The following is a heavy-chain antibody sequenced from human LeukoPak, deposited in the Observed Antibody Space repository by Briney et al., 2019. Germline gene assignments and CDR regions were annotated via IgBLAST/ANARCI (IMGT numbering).Heavy chain of an antibody. CDR1: GGSISSYY. Sequence: SETLSLTCTVSGGSISSYYWSWIRQPAGKGLEWIGRIYTSGNTNYNPSLKSRVTMSVDTSKNQFSLKLSSVTAADTAVYYCARGRGNDYGDYVYFQHWGQGTLVTVSS. V-gene: IGHV4-4*07. J-gene: IGHJ1*01. CDR3: ARGRGNDYGDYVYFQH. D-gene: IGHD4-17*01. CDR2: IYTSGNT.